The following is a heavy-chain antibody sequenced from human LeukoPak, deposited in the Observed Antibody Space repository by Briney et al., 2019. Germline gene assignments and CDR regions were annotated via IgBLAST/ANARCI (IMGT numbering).Heavy chain of an antibody. J-gene: IGHJ3*02. CDR3: ARGTPRVYAFDI. D-gene: IGHD3-10*01. CDR2: IYYSGST. CDR1: GGSISSYY. Sequence: SETLSLTCTVSGGSISSYYWSWIRQPPGKGPEWIGYIYYSGSTNYNPSLKSRVTISVDTSKNQFSLKLSSVTAADTAVYYCARGTPRVYAFDIWGQGTMVTVSS. V-gene: IGHV4-59*01.